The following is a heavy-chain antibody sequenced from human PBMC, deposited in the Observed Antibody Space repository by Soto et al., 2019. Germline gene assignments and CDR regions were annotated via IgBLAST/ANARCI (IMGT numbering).Heavy chain of an antibody. D-gene: IGHD6-13*01. CDR1: GFSFSSYG. V-gene: IGHV3-30*18. Sequence: QVQLVESGGGVVQPGRSLRLSCAASGFSFSSYGIHWVRQAPGKGLEWVAVISYDGNNKYYTDSVKGRFTISRDNSKNTLYLQMNSLRAEDTAVYYCAKDLRIAAAGEGGYGSLGDIWGQGTMVTVSS. J-gene: IGHJ3*02. CDR3: AKDLRIAAAGEGGYGSLGDI. CDR2: ISYDGNNK.